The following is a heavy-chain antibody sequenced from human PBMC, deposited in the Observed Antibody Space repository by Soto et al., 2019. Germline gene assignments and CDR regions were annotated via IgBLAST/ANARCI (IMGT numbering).Heavy chain of an antibody. Sequence: SETLSLTCAVYGGSFSGYYWSWVRQPPGKGLEWIGEINHSGSTNYNPSLKSRVTISVDTSKNQFSLKLTSVTAADTAVYYCTTDKNGYSPRDPEYWGQGTLVTVSS. CDR3: TTDKNGYSPRDPEY. J-gene: IGHJ4*02. V-gene: IGHV4-34*01. CDR2: INHSGST. D-gene: IGHD5-12*01. CDR1: GGSFSGYY.